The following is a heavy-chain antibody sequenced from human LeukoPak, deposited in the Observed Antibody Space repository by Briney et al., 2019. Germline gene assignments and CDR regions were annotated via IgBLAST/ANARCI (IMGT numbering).Heavy chain of an antibody. CDR2: INAGTGNT. CDR1: GYTFTSYT. Sequence: ASVKVSCKASGYTFTSYTIHWVRPAPGQRLEWMGWINAGTGNTKYSQKFQGRVTITTDESTSTAYMELSSLRSEDTAVYYCARADYDSSGYWFDPWGQGTLVTVSS. V-gene: IGHV1-3*01. CDR3: ARADYDSSGYWFDP. J-gene: IGHJ5*02. D-gene: IGHD3-22*01.